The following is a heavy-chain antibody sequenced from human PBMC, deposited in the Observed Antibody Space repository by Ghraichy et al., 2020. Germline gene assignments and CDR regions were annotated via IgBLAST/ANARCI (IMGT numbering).Heavy chain of an antibody. D-gene: IGHD1-26*01. CDR2: IKNRVGSYAT. CDR3: ATWIAGAPRY. CDR1: GFTFGDHY. Sequence: GGSLRLSCAASGFTFGDHYMDWVRQAPGKGLEWVGGIKNRVGSYATEYAAALTGRFSISRDESRRSVYLQMSSLRFEDTAVYFCATWIAGAPRYWGQGTLVTVSS. V-gene: IGHV3-72*01. J-gene: IGHJ4*02.